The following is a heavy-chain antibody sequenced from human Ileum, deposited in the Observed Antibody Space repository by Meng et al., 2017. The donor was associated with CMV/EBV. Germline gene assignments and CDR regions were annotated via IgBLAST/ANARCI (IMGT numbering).Heavy chain of an antibody. CDR2: IIPIFGTA. CDR1: GGTFSSYA. J-gene: IGHJ6*02. V-gene: IGHV1-69*05. D-gene: IGHD6-13*01. Sequence: VSCKASGGTFSSYAISWVRQAPGQGLEWMGGIIPIFGTANYAQKFQGRVTITTDESTSTAYMELSSLRSEDTAVYYCARDEQPYYYGMDVWGQGTTVTVSS. CDR3: ARDEQPYYYGMDV.